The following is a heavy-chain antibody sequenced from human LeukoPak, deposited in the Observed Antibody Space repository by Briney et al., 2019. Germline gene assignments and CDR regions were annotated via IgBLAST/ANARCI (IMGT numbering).Heavy chain of an antibody. Sequence: PGGSLRLSCAASGFTFSSYSMNWVRQAPAKGLEWVSSISSSSSYRYYADSVKGRFTISRDNAKNSLYLQMNSLRAEDTAVYYCARNPPNRYCSSTSCCPFDYWGQGTLVTVSS. CDR3: ARNPPNRYCSSTSCCPFDY. D-gene: IGHD2-2*01. V-gene: IGHV3-21*01. CDR1: GFTFSSYS. CDR2: ISSSSSYR. J-gene: IGHJ4*02.